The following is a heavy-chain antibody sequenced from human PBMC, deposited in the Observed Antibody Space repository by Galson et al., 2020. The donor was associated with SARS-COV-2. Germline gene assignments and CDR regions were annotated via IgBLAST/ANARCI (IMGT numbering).Heavy chain of an antibody. V-gene: IGHV3-33*06. D-gene: IGHD3-9*01. J-gene: IGHJ6*03. CDR3: AKPGNIFALAAPNGGHMDA. CDR1: GFSFSNYG. CDR2: IWYAGGNK. Sequence: GGSLRLSCAASGFSFSNYGMYWVRQAPGKGLEWVAVIWYAGGNKYYADSVKGRFTISRDNSRNTLYLQMNSLRPEDTAMYYCAKPGNIFALAAPNGGHMDAWGKGTTVIVSS.